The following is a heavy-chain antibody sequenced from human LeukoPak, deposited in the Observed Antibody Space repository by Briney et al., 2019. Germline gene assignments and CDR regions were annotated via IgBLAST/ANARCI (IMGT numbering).Heavy chain of an antibody. Sequence: SETLSLTCAVSGYSISSGYYWGWIRPPPGKGLEWIGSIYHSGSTYYNPSLKSRVTISVDTSKNQFSLKLSSVTAADTAVYYCARGHFGVAKGPFDYWGQGTLVTVSS. CDR1: GYSISSGYY. J-gene: IGHJ4*02. V-gene: IGHV4-38-2*01. CDR2: IYHSGST. CDR3: ARGHFGVAKGPFDY. D-gene: IGHD3-3*01.